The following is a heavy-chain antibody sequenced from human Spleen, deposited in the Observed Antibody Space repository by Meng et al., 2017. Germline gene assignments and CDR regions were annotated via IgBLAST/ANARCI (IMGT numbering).Heavy chain of an antibody. CDR3: AREAYSTSLSSATGFDY. J-gene: IGHJ4*02. CDR1: GGSFSGFY. V-gene: IGHV4-34*01. Sequence: QVQLRQWGAGLLKPSETLSLTCAVYGGSFSGFYWNWFRQPPGKGLEWIAEINHSGSTNINPSLKSRVTILADTSKNQFSLKVRSVTAADTAVYYCAREAYSTSLSSATGFDYWGQVTLVTVSS. CDR2: INHSGST. D-gene: IGHD6-13*01.